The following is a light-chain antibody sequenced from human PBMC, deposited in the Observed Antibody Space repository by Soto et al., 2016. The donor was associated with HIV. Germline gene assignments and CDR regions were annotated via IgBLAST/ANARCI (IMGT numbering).Light chain of an antibody. V-gene: IGLV3-1*01. CDR2: QDT. J-gene: IGLJ2*01. Sequence: SYELTQPPSVSVSPGQTASITCSGDKLGNKYACWYQQKPGQSPVLVIFQDTKRPSGIPERFSGSNSGNTATLTISETQAMDKADYYCQAWDSSTARVVFGGGTKLTVL. CDR3: QAWDSSTARVV. CDR1: KLGNKY.